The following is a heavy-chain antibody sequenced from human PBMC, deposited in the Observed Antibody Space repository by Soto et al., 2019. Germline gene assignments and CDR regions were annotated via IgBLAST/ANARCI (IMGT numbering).Heavy chain of an antibody. D-gene: IGHD5-18*01. Sequence: EVQLVESGGGLVQPGGSLRLSCAASGFTFSSYSMNWVRQAPGKGLEWVSYISSSSSTIYYADSVKGRFTISRDNAKNSLYLQMNSLRYDDTAVYDCAMGDLRGYSYDYSPFGYRGQGTLVTVSS. CDR1: GFTFSSYS. CDR2: ISSSSSTI. J-gene: IGHJ4*02. V-gene: IGHV3-48*02. CDR3: AMGDLRGYSYDYSPFGY.